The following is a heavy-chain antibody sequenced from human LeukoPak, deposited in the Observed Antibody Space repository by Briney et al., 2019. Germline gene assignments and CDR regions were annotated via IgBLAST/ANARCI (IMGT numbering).Heavy chain of an antibody. CDR3: ARLATPDYYYDSSGYYADYNWFDP. CDR2: IYYSGST. CDR1: GGSISSYY. J-gene: IGHJ5*02. D-gene: IGHD3-22*01. V-gene: IGHV4-59*08. Sequence: SETLSLTCTVSGGSISSYYWSWIRQPPGKGLEWIGYIYYSGSTNYNPSLKSRVTISVDTSKNQFSLKLSSVTAADTAVYYCARLATPDYYYDSSGYYADYNWFDPWGQGTLVTVSS.